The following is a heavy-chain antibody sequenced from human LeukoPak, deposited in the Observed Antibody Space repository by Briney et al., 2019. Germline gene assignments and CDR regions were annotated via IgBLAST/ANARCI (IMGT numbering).Heavy chain of an antibody. J-gene: IGHJ5*02. Sequence: ASVKVSCKASGYTFTDYYMHWVRQAPGQGLEWMGWINPNSGGTNYAQKFQGRVTMTSDTSISTAYMELSRLRSDDTAVYYCARDTRRFAPSAAGTLNWFDPWGQGTLVTVSS. V-gene: IGHV1-2*02. CDR1: GYTFTDYY. D-gene: IGHD3-3*01. CDR3: ARDTRRFAPSAAGTLNWFDP. CDR2: INPNSGGT.